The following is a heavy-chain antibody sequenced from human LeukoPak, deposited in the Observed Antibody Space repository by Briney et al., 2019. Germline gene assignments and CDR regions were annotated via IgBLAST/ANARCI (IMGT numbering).Heavy chain of an antibody. Sequence: PSETLSLTCTVSGGSISSGGYYWSWIRQPPGKGLEWIGYIYHSGSTNYNPSLKSRVTISVDRSKNQFSLKLSSVTAADTAVYYCARDPTLNYWGQGTLVTVSS. D-gene: IGHD4-17*01. CDR2: IYHSGST. V-gene: IGHV4-30-2*01. CDR1: GGSISSGGYY. CDR3: ARDPTLNY. J-gene: IGHJ4*02.